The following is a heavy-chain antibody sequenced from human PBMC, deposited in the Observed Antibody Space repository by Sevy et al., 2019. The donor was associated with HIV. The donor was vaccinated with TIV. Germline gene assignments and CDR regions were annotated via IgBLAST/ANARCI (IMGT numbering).Heavy chain of an antibody. V-gene: IGHV3-13*01. CDR1: GFTFSGSD. J-gene: IGHJ4*02. CDR3: VRGLQTHCDRTACPLDY. D-gene: IGHD2-21*01. CDR2: IGTLADT. Sequence: GGSLRLSCAASGFTFSGSDMHWVRQVKGKGLEWISSIGTLADTFYADSVKGRFTISRDNAQSYLYLHMSSLKVGDTALYFCVRGLQTHCDRTACPLDYWVQGTRVTVSS.